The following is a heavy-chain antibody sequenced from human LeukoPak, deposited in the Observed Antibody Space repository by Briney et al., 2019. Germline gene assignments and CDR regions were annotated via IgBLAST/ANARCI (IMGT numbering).Heavy chain of an antibody. V-gene: IGHV3-11*05. Sequence: GGSLRLSCAASGFTFSDYYMSWIRQAPGKGLEWVSYISSSSSYTNYADSVKGRFTISRDNAKNSLYLQMNSLRAEDTAVYYCARDRYSGSYIDYWGQGTLVTVSS. CDR1: GFTFSDYY. J-gene: IGHJ4*02. CDR2: ISSSSSYT. CDR3: ARDRYSGSYIDY. D-gene: IGHD1-26*01.